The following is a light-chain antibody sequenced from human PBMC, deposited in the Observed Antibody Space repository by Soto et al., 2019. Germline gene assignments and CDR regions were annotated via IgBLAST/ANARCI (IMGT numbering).Light chain of an antibody. Sequence: QSVLTQPASVSGSPGQSITISCTGTSSDVGSYNYVSWYQQHPGKAPKLMIYEVSNRPSGVSNRLSGSKSGNTASLTISGLQAEDEADYYCSSYTSSSTGVFGGGTKLTVL. J-gene: IGLJ2*01. V-gene: IGLV2-14*01. CDR2: EVS. CDR3: SSYTSSSTGV. CDR1: SSDVGSYNY.